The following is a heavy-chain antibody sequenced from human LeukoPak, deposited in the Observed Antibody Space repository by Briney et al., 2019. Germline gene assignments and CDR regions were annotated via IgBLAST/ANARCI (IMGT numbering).Heavy chain of an antibody. J-gene: IGHJ4*02. CDR2: IYYSGST. Sequence: PSETLSLTCTVSGGSISGYYWSWIRQPPGKGLEWIAYIYYSGSTNYNPSLKSRVTISVDTSKNQLSLKLSSVTAADTAVCYCARDRGSLGGFDYWGQGTLVTVSS. CDR1: GGSISGYY. CDR3: ARDRGSLGGFDY. D-gene: IGHD3-16*01. V-gene: IGHV4-59*12.